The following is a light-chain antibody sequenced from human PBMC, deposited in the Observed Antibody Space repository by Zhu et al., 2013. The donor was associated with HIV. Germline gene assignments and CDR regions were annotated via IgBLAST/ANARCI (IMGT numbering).Light chain of an antibody. V-gene: IGLV1-40*01. Sequence: QSVLTQPPSVSGAPGQRVTISCTGTTANLGAGYDVHWYQLRPGAAPRLVIYAYKNRPSGVPDRFSGSKSGTSASLAISDLRSEDEADYYCAAWDDGLNSYVFGPGTKVTAL. CDR2: AYK. CDR1: TANLGAGYD. CDR3: AAWDDGLNSYV. J-gene: IGLJ1*01.